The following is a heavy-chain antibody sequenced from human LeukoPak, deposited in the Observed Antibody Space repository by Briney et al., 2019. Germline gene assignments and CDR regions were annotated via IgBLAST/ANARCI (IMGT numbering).Heavy chain of an antibody. J-gene: IGHJ6*03. CDR1: GGSISSYY. Sequence: SQTLSLTCTVSGGSISSYYCSWIRQPPPLRLDLIGYIYTSGSTNYNPSLKSRVTISVDTSKNQFSLKLSSVTAADTAVYYCARHSYYYYYMDVWGKGTTVTVSS. CDR2: IYTSGST. V-gene: IGHV4-4*09. CDR3: ARHSYYYYYMDV.